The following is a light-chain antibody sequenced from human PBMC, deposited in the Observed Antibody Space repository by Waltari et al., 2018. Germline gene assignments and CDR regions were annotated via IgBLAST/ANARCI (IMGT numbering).Light chain of an antibody. J-gene: IGKJ3*01. CDR2: EVP. CDR1: QSLVDNHGKTH. V-gene: IGKV2-30*01. CDR3: GQGTHLPFT. Sequence: DAVMTQSPLSLAISPGQSASISCRSSQSLVDNHGKTHLDWYQQKPGQPPRRLIYEVPNQDSGVPARFSGSGAATDFILKISRVEAEDVGVYYCGQGTHLPFTFGPGTKLEIK.